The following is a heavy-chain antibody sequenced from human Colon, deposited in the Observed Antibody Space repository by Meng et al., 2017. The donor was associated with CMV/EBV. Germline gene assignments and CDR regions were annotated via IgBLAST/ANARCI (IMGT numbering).Heavy chain of an antibody. CDR1: EVTLNSND. V-gene: IGHV3-30*04. CDR3: ARDPSLTWVAKRPDY. D-gene: IGHD1-26*01. Sequence: SEVTLNSNDMHWVRQAPGKGLEWLALISYDGGDIYYADSVKGRFTISKDNSKNILFLEMSSLRREDTAVYYCARDPSLTWVAKRPDYWGQGTLVTVSS. J-gene: IGHJ4*02. CDR2: ISYDGGDI.